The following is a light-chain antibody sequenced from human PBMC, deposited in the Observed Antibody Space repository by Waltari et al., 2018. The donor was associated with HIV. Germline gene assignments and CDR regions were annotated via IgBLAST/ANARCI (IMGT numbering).Light chain of an antibody. CDR1: SSDVGGHNY. CDR3: NSYRSSTTPCV. V-gene: IGLV2-14*01. J-gene: IGLJ1*01. Sequence: TGTSSDVGGHNYVSWYQQHPGKAPKLLIYEVSNRPSGVSNRFSGSKSGNTASMTISGLQAEDEADYYCNSYRSSTTPCVFGTGTKVTVL. CDR2: EVS.